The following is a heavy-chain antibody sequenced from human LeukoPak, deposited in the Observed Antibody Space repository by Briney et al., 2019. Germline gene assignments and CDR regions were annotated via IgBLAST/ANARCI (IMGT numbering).Heavy chain of an antibody. CDR2: IYYSGST. Sequence: SETLSLTCTVSGGSISSYYWSWIRQPPGKGLEWIGYIYYSGSTNYNPSLKSRVTISVDTSKNQFSLELSSVTAADTAVYYCARFKATYYYYYGMDVWGQGTTVTVSS. CDR1: GGSISSYY. CDR3: ARFKATYYYYYGMDV. J-gene: IGHJ6*02. V-gene: IGHV4-59*01.